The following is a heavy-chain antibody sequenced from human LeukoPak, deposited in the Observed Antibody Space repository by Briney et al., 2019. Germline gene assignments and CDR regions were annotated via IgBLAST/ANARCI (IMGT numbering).Heavy chain of an antibody. V-gene: IGHV4-38-2*01. D-gene: IGHD2-2*01. CDR3: ARHRYCSSTSCQGSDY. J-gene: IGHJ4*02. Sequence: PSETLSLTCAVSGYSIGSGYYWGWIRQPPGKGLEWIGSIYHSGSTYYNPSLKSRVTISVDTSKNQFSLKLSSVTAADTAVYYCARHRYCSSTSCQGSDYWGQGTLVTVSS. CDR2: IYHSGST. CDR1: GYSIGSGYY.